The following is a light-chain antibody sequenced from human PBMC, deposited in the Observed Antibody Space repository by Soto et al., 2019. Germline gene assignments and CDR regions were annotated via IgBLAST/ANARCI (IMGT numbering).Light chain of an antibody. CDR1: QSVSSN. CDR2: GAY. V-gene: IGKV3-15*01. Sequence: EIVMTQSPATLSVSPGERATLSCRATQSVSSNLAWYQQKPGQAPRLLIYGAYTRATGIPVRFSGSGSGTEFTLTISSLQSEDFAVYYCQQYNNWPPRYTFGQGTKLEIK. CDR3: QQYNNWPPRYT. J-gene: IGKJ2*01.